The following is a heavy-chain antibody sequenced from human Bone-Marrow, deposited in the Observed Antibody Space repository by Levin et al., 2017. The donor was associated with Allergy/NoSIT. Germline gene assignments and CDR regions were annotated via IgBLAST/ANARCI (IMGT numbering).Heavy chain of an antibody. CDR1: GFTFSTYA. J-gene: IGHJ4*02. V-gene: IGHV3-30-3*01. CDR3: AKDETPRKWNDYFEY. D-gene: IGHD1-1*01. Sequence: QPGGSLRLSCAASGFTFSTYAMHWVRQAPGKGLEWVAVISYDGINKYYADSVKGRFTISRDNSKNTVYLQLNSLRADDTAVYYCAKDETPRKWNDYFEYWGQGTLVTVSS. CDR2: ISYDGINK.